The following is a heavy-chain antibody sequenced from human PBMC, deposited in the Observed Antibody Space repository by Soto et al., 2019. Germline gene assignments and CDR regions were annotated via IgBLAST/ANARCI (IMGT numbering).Heavy chain of an antibody. J-gene: IGHJ3*02. CDR2: ISAYNGNT. CDR3: ASLRYFDWLSDDAFAI. V-gene: IGHV1-18*01. D-gene: IGHD3-9*01. CDR1: GYTFTSYG. Sequence: GASVKVSCKASGYTFTSYGISWVRQAPGQGLEWMGWISAYNGNTNYAQKLQGRVTMTTDTSTSTAYMELRSLRSDDTAVYYCASLRYFDWLSDDAFAIWGQGTMVTVSS.